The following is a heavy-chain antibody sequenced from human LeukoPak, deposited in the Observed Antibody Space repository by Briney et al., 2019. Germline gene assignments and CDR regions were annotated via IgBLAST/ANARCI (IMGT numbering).Heavy chain of an antibody. J-gene: IGHJ6*02. Sequence: SVKVSCKASGGTFSSYAISWVRQAPGQGLEWMGRIIPILGKANYAQKFQGRVTITADKSTSTAYMELSSLRSEDTAVYYCASAICSSTSCYVGYYYYGMDVWGQGTTVTVSS. D-gene: IGHD2-2*01. CDR1: GGTFSSYA. CDR3: ASAICSSTSCYVGYYYYGMDV. V-gene: IGHV1-69*04. CDR2: IIPILGKA.